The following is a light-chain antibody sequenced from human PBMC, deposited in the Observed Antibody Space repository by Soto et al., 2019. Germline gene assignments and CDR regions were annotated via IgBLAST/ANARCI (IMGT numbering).Light chain of an antibody. J-gene: IGLJ3*02. V-gene: IGLV2-14*01. CDR1: SSDVGGYKF. CDR3: LSYTSAITRV. Sequence: QSALTQPASVSASPGQSITISCTGTSSDVGGYKFVSWYQHHPGKAPKLMIYEVNNRPSGVSNRFSGSKSGNTASLTISGLQPEDEADYYCLSYTSAITRVFGGGTKVTVL. CDR2: EVN.